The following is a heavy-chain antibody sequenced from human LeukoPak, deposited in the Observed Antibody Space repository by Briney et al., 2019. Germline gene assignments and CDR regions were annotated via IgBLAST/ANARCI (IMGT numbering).Heavy chain of an antibody. Sequence: GGSLRLSCAASGFTFSSYWMSWVRQAPGKGLEWVANIKQDGSEKCYVDSVKGRFTISRDNAKNSLYLQMNSLRAEDTAVYYCMTDFGVVIPSYGMDVWGQGTTVTVSS. CDR3: MTDFGVVIPSYGMDV. CDR2: IKQDGSEK. J-gene: IGHJ6*02. V-gene: IGHV3-7*01. D-gene: IGHD3-3*01. CDR1: GFTFSSYW.